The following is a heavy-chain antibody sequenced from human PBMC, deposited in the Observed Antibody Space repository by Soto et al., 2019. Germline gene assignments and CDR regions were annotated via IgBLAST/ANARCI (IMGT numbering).Heavy chain of an antibody. CDR2: IKFDGSEK. CDR3: VKDGGYCSSSTCYSPRNHYFDS. CDR1: GFTFSDYW. J-gene: IGHJ4*02. D-gene: IGHD2-2*01. Sequence: PGGSLRLSCEASGFTFSDYWMSWVRQAPGKGPEWVANIKFDGSEKQYVDSVRGRFTISRDNSRNSLFLQMNSLRAGDTAVYHCVKDGGYCSSSTCYSPRNHYFDSWGQGTLVTVSS. V-gene: IGHV3-7*03.